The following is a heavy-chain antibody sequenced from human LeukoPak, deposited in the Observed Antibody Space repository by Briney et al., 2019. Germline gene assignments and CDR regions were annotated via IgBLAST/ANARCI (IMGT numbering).Heavy chain of an antibody. D-gene: IGHD3-10*01. V-gene: IGHV4-34*01. J-gene: IGHJ4*02. Sequence: SETLSLTCTVSDGSFNFYFWHWIRQPPGEGLDWIGEIDNRGGTQYNPSLRSRVTISVDTSRNQFSLELTSVTAADTAVYFCARDSHSGFQWGQGTLVTVSS. CDR2: IDNRGGT. CDR3: ARDSHSGFQ. CDR1: DGSFNFYF.